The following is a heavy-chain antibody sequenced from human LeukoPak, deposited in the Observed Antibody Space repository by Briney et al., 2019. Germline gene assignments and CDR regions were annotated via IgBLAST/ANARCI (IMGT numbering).Heavy chain of an antibody. CDR3: ARLEMATIGGGFDY. CDR2: IYPGDSDT. V-gene: IGHV5-51*01. J-gene: IGHJ4*02. CDR1: GYSFNTYW. Sequence: GESLKISCKGSGYSFNTYWIGWVRQMPGKGLEWMGIIYPGDSDTKYSPSFQGQVTISADKSISTAYLQWGSLKASDTAMYYCARLEMATIGGGFDYWGQGTLVTVSS. D-gene: IGHD5-24*01.